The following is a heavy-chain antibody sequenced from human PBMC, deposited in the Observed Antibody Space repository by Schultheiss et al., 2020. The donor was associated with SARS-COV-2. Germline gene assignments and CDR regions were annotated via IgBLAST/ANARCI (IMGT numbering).Heavy chain of an antibody. J-gene: IGHJ3*02. CDR3: ARDPREPFWGSYRYEGDDAFDI. CDR2: ISGSGGST. V-gene: IGHV3-23*01. Sequence: GGSLRLSCAASGFTFSSYAMSWVRQAPGKGLEWVSAISGSGGSTYYADSVKGRFTISRDNAKNSLYLQMNSLRAEDTAVYYCARDPREPFWGSYRYEGDDAFDIWGQGTMVTVSS. D-gene: IGHD3-16*02. CDR1: GFTFSSYA.